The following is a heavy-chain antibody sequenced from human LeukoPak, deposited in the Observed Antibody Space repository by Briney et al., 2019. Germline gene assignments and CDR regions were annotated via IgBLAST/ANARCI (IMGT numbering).Heavy chain of an antibody. J-gene: IGHJ4*02. V-gene: IGHV3-30-3*01. CDR2: ISYDGSNK. CDR1: GFTFSSYA. Sequence: GGSLRLSCAASGFTFSSYAMHWVRQAPGKGLEWVAVISYDGSNKYYAGSVKGRFTISRDNSKNTLYLQMNSLRAEDTAVYYCARPKGLYYFDYWGQGTLVTVSS. CDR3: ARPKGLYYFDY. D-gene: IGHD3-16*01.